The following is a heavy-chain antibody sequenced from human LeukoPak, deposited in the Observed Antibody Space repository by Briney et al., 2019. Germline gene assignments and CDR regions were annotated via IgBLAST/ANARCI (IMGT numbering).Heavy chain of an antibody. CDR2: VSSGSSIT. D-gene: IGHD2-2*01. CDR1: GFTFSSCT. CDR3: AKAHCSPTSCSRIYY. J-gene: IGHJ4*02. Sequence: PAGTLCLSCAVSGFTFSSCTLCWVRRPPATGRGWVSAVSSGSSITFYATTVQGRFTIARHKSKNTVYLQMSGLRAADTALYYCAKAHCSPTSCSRIYYWGQGNLVTVSS. V-gene: IGHV3-23*01.